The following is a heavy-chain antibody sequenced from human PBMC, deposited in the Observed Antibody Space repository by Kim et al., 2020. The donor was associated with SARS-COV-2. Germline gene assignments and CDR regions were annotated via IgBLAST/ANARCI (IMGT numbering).Heavy chain of an antibody. V-gene: IGHV3-48*02. J-gene: IGHJ6*02. CDR3: ARERTSSWSTVTITGLVFYYGMDV. CDR1: GFTFSSYS. Sequence: GGSLRLSCAASGFTFSSYSMNWVRQAPGKGLEWVSYISSSSSTIYYADSVKGRFTISRDNAKNSLYLQMNSLRDEDTAVYYCARERTSSWSTVTITGLVFYYGMDVWGQGTTVTVSS. CDR2: ISSSSSTI. D-gene: IGHD4-17*01.